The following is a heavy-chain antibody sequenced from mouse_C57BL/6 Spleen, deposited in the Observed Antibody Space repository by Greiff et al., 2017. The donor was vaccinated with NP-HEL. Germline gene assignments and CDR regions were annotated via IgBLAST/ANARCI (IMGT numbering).Heavy chain of an antibody. CDR1: GFNIKDDY. J-gene: IGHJ3*01. D-gene: IGHD2-2*01. CDR3: TTERLRRAY. CDR2: IDPENGDT. V-gene: IGHV14-4*01. Sequence: EVQLQQSGAELVRPGASVKLSCTASGFNIKDDYMHWVKQRPEQGLEWIGWIDPENGDTEYASKFQGKATITADTSSNTAYLQLSSLTSEDTAVYYCTTERLRRAYWGQGTLVTVSA.